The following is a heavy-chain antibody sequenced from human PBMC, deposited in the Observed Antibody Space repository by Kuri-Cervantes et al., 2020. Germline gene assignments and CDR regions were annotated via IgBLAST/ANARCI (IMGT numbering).Heavy chain of an antibody. CDR2: IYYSGST. J-gene: IGHJ3*02. CDR3: AREKTYGDYPLGAFDI. V-gene: IGHV4-59*01. D-gene: IGHD4-17*01. CDR1: GGSISSYY. Sequence: SETLSLTCTVSGGSISSYYWSWIRQPPGKGLEWIGYIYYSGSTNYNPSLKSRVTISVDTSKNQFSLKLSSVTAADTAVYYCAREKTYGDYPLGAFDIWGQGTMVTV.